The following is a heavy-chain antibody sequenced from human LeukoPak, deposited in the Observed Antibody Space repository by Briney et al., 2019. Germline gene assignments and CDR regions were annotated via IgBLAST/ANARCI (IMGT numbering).Heavy chain of an antibody. Sequence: GGSLRLSCAASGFTFSTYWMSWVRQAPGKGLEWVAIIKQDGTEKYYVDSAKGRFTISRDNAENSLCLQMNSLRAEDTAVYYCAGGVGASHFDYWGQGTLVTVSS. CDR3: AGGVGASHFDY. CDR2: IKQDGTEK. CDR1: GFTFSTYW. D-gene: IGHD1-26*01. V-gene: IGHV3-7*04. J-gene: IGHJ4*02.